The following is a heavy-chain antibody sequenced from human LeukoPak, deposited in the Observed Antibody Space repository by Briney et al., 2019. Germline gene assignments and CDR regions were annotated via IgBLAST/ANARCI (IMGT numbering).Heavy chain of an antibody. J-gene: IGHJ6*03. Sequence: PSETLSLTCTVSGGSIISNYWSWIRQSAGTGLEWIGRISGSGITDYNPSLKSRVTMSLDTSRKQFSLRLTSVTAADTAVYYCARLKFYDSTGYSPGYYMDVWGKVTTVSFFS. D-gene: IGHD3-22*01. V-gene: IGHV4-4*07. CDR2: ISGSGIT. CDR3: ARLKFYDSTGYSPGYYMDV. CDR1: GGSIISNY.